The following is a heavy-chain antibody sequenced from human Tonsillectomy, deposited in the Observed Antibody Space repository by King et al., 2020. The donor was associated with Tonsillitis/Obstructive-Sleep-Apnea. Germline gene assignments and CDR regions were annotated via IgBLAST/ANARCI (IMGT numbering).Heavy chain of an antibody. CDR3: ARHSTVTTWGFYYYMDV. J-gene: IGHJ6*03. V-gene: IGHV3-11*05. CDR1: GFSFSDYY. D-gene: IGHD4-17*01. CDR2: ISSSGGFT. Sequence: VQLVKSGGDLVKPGGSLRLSCAASGFSFSDYYMSWIRQAPGKGLEWVSYISSSGGFTNYADSVKGRFTISRDNARKSLYLQLNSLRAEDTAVYYCARHSTVTTWGFYYYMDVWGKGTTVAVSS.